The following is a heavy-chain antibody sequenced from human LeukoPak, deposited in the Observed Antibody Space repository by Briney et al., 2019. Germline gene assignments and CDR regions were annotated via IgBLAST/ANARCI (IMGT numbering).Heavy chain of an antibody. D-gene: IGHD6-13*01. J-gene: IGHJ4*02. Sequence: GGSLRLSCVVSGVTVSSSYMSWVRQAPGKGLEWVSVIYSGGSTYYADSVKGRFPIARDNSKNTLYLQMNSLRAEDTAVYYCARDSNYDYWGQGTLVTVSS. CDR1: GVTVSSSY. CDR2: IYSGGST. CDR3: ARDSNYDY. V-gene: IGHV3-66*02.